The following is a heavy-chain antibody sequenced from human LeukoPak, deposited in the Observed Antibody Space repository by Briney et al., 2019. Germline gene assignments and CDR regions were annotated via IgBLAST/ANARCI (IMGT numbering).Heavy chain of an antibody. V-gene: IGHV1-58*01. CDR1: GFTFTSSA. D-gene: IGHD3-10*01. J-gene: IGHJ5*02. CDR3: AADQFGYYYGSGNYP. CDR2: IVVGSGNT. Sequence: TSVKVSCKASGFTFTSSAVQWVRQACGQRLEWIGWIVVGSGNTNYAQKFQERVTITRDMSTSTAYMELSSLRSEDTAVYYCAADQFGYYYGSGNYPWGQGTLVTVSS.